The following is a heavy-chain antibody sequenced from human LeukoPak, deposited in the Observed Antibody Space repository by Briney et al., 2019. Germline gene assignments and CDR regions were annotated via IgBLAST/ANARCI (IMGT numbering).Heavy chain of an antibody. Sequence: GGSLRLSCAASGFTLSSYSMNWVRQAPGKGLEWVSSISSSSSYIYYADSVKGRFTISRDNAKNSLYLQMNSLRAEDTADYYCARLGLSSGWYEGFDYWGQGTLATVSS. CDR3: ARLGLSSGWYEGFDY. V-gene: IGHV3-21*01. D-gene: IGHD6-19*01. CDR2: ISSSSSYI. J-gene: IGHJ4*02. CDR1: GFTLSSYS.